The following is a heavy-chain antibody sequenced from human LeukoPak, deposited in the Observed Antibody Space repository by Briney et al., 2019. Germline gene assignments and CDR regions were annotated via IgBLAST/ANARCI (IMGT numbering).Heavy chain of an antibody. Sequence: SVKVSCKASGGTFSSYAISWVRQAPGQGPEWIGGIIPISGTAKYAQKLQGRVTISADMSTGTAYMELSSLRSEDTAVYYCARDRCSGGSCYFFDYWGQGTLVTVSS. J-gene: IGHJ4*02. CDR1: GGTFSSYA. V-gene: IGHV1-69*06. CDR2: IIPISGTA. D-gene: IGHD2-15*01. CDR3: ARDRCSGGSCYFFDY.